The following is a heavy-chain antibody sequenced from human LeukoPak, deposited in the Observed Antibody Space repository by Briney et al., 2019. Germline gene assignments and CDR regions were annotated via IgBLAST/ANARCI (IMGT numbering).Heavy chain of an antibody. CDR1: GGSIDSYY. Sequence: SETLSLTCTVSGGSIDSYYWSWIRQPPGKGLEWIGYIYYSGSTNYNTSLKSRVTISVDTSRNQFSLKLSSVTAADTALYYCARLRDYYGSGSAWGQGTLVTVSS. V-gene: IGHV4-59*08. CDR2: IYYSGST. CDR3: ARLRDYYGSGSA. J-gene: IGHJ4*02. D-gene: IGHD3-10*01.